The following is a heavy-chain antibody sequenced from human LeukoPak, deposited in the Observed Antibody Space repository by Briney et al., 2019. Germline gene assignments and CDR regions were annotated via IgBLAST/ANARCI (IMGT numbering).Heavy chain of an antibody. CDR1: GGSFSGYY. CDR3: GGAGITIFGVVIDY. V-gene: IGHV4-34*01. CDR2: INHSGST. D-gene: IGHD3-3*01. J-gene: IGHJ4*02. Sequence: SETLSLTCAVYGGSFSGYYWSWIRQPPGKGLEWIGEINHSGSTNYNPSLKSRVTISVDTSKNQSSLKLSSVTAADTAVYYCGGAGITIFGVVIDYWGQGTLVTVSS.